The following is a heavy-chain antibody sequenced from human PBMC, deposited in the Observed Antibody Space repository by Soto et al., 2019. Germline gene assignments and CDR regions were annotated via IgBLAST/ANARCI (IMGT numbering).Heavy chain of an antibody. CDR3: VRDSGTGYYPSA. J-gene: IGHJ5*02. V-gene: IGHV4-31*03. CDR2: IYYSGST. CDR1: GGSISSGGYY. D-gene: IGHD3-9*01. Sequence: SETLSLTCTVSGGSISSGGYYWSWIRQHPGKGLEWIAYIYYSGSTFYNPSLQGRVSISVDTSRSQFSLKLSSVTAADTAVFFCVRDSGTGYYPSAWGQGTLVTVSS.